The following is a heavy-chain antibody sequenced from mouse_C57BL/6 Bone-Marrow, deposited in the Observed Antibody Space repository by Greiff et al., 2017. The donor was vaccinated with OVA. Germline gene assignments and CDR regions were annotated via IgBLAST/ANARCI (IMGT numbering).Heavy chain of an antibody. Sequence: EVQRLQSGPGLVKPSQSLSLTCSVTGYSITSGYYCNWIRQFPGNQLEWVGFISYDGSNKYDPSLKNRISITPDTSKNQFCLKLNSVTTEDTATYYCAKGSGRGYWGQGTTLTVSS. CDR2: ISYDGSN. CDR1: GYSITSGYY. J-gene: IGHJ2*01. D-gene: IGHD3-1*01. CDR3: AKGSGRGY. V-gene: IGHV3-6*01.